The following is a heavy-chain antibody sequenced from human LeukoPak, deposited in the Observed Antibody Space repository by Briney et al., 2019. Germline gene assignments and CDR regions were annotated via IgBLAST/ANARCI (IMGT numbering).Heavy chain of an antibody. Sequence: GGSLRLSCAASGFSFSNYEMNWVRQAPGKGLEWVSVIYSCGSTYYADSVKGRFTISRDNSKNTLYLQMNSLRAGDTAVYYCARVAAGGKGFDYWGQGTLVTVSS. D-gene: IGHD6-13*01. CDR3: ARVAAGGKGFDY. V-gene: IGHV3-66*01. CDR1: GFSFSNYE. CDR2: IYSCGST. J-gene: IGHJ4*02.